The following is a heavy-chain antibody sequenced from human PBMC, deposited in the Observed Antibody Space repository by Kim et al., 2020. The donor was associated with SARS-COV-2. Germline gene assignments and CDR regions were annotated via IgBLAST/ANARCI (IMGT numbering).Heavy chain of an antibody. Sequence: YVDSMRGRFTISRDHAKNSLYLQMSSLRAEDTAVYYCARGGLFYAFDIWGQGTLVSVSS. J-gene: IGHJ3*02. CDR3: ARGGLFYAFDI. V-gene: IGHV3-7*01.